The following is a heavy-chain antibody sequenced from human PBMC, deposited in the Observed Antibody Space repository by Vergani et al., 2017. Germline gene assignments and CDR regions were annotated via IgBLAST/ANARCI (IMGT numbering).Heavy chain of an antibody. CDR2: IYYSGLT. Sequence: QLQLQQSGPGLVKPSETLFLTCTVSADSISSGSYYWGWIRQPPGKSLEWMGSIYYSGLTYYNPSLKSRVAISVDTSKNQFSLKVTSVTAADTAVYFCARQRPGSGWSPGDFDDWGQGILVTVSS. D-gene: IGHD6-19*01. CDR1: ADSISSGSYY. V-gene: IGHV4-39*01. CDR3: ARQRPGSGWSPGDFDD. J-gene: IGHJ4*02.